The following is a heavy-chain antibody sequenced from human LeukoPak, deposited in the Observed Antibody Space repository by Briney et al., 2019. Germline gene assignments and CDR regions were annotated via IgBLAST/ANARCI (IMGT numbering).Heavy chain of an antibody. D-gene: IGHD2-15*01. V-gene: IGHV3-30-3*01. CDR3: AKDRLPVVVVAATADY. CDR2: ISYDGINE. Sequence: PGGSLRLSCAASGFTFTTYAMHWVRQAPGKGLEWVTIISYDGINEYYADSVKGRFTISRDNSKSTLYLQMNSLRAEDTAIYYCAKDRLPVVVVAATADYWGQGTLVTVSS. CDR1: GFTFTTYA. J-gene: IGHJ4*02.